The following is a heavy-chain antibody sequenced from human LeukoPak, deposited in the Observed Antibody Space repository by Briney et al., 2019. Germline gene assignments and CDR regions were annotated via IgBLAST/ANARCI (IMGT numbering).Heavy chain of an antibody. CDR3: AKGNGWVWYED. J-gene: IGHJ4*02. CDR2: ISGSGGIT. CDR1: GFTFSSYG. Sequence: GGSLRLSCAASGFTFSSYGMNWVRQAPGKGLEWVSGISGSGGITYYADSVKGRFTISRDNSKNTMFLEMISLTADDTAVYYCAKGNGWVWYEDWSQGIRVTVSS. D-gene: IGHD3-10*01. V-gene: IGHV3-23*01.